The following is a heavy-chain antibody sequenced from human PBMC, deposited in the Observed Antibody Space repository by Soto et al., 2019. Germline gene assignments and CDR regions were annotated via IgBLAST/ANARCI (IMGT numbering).Heavy chain of an antibody. CDR2: ITHSGGT. D-gene: IGHD3-3*02. V-gene: IGHV4-34*01. CDR1: GGSFSGYF. CDR3: ARDRQFYHFWSGYENEGPDGMDV. Sequence: SETLSLTCAVSGGSFSGYFWTWIRQAPGKGLEWIGEITHSGGTNYNSSLKSRVMISVDTSKKQFSLILSSVTAADTAVYYCARDRQFYHFWSGYENEGPDGMDVWGQGPMVT. J-gene: IGHJ6*02.